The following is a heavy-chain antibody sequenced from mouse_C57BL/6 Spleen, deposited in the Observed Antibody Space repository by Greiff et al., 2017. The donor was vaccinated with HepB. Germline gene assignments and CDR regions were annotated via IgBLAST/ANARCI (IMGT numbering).Heavy chain of an antibody. CDR3: ARDGGLASYWYFDV. Sequence: EVKLVESGGGLVKPGGSLKLSCAASGFTFSSYAMSWVRQTPEKRLEWVATISDGVSYPYYPDNVKGRFTISRDNAKNNLYLQMSHLKSEDTAMYYCARDGGLASYWYFDVWGTGTTVTVSS. D-gene: IGHD6-1*01. J-gene: IGHJ1*03. CDR2: ISDGVSYP. CDR1: GFTFSSYA. V-gene: IGHV5-4*01.